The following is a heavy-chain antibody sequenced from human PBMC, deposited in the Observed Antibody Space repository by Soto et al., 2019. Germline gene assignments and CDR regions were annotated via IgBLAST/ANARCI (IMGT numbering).Heavy chain of an antibody. D-gene: IGHD4-17*01. CDR3: ASAPFDGDYASRGYYYGMDD. Sequence: SETLSLTSAVSGGFISSGNWWSLVRHPPGKGLEWIGEIYHSGSTNYNPSLKSRVTISVDKSKNQFSLKLSSVTAADTAGYYCASAPFDGDYASRGYYYGMDDWGQGTTVT. CDR1: GGFISSGNW. CDR2: IYHSGST. V-gene: IGHV4-4*02. J-gene: IGHJ6*02.